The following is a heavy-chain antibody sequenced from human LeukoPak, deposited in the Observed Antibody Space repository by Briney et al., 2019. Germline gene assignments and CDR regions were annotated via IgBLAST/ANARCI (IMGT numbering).Heavy chain of an antibody. Sequence: SVKVSCKASGYTFTSYGISWVRQAPGQGLEWMGGIIPIFGTANYAQKFQGRVTITADESTSTAYMELSSLRSEDTAVYYCARSLFGSGSYPGYWFDPWGQGTLVTVSS. D-gene: IGHD3-10*01. V-gene: IGHV1-69*13. CDR3: ARSLFGSGSYPGYWFDP. CDR2: IIPIFGTA. J-gene: IGHJ5*02. CDR1: GYTFTSYG.